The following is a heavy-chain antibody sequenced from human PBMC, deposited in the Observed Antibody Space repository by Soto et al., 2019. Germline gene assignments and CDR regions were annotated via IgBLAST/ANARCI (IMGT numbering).Heavy chain of an antibody. V-gene: IGHV1-69*13. CDR2: IIPIFGTA. D-gene: IGHD2-15*01. Sequence: SVKVSCKASGGTFSSYAISWVRQAPGQGLEWMGGIIPIFGTANYAQKFQGRVTITADESTSTAYMELSSLRSEDTAVYYCARGKCSGGSCYSGPPWYFDLWGRGTLVTVSS. CDR1: GGTFSSYA. CDR3: ARGKCSGGSCYSGPPWYFDL. J-gene: IGHJ2*01.